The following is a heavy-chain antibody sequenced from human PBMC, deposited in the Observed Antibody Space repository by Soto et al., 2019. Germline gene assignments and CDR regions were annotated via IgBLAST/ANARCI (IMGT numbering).Heavy chain of an antibody. J-gene: IGHJ4*02. D-gene: IGHD5-12*01. Sequence: EVQLVESGGGLVQPGGSLRISCAASGFTFSSYSMNWVRQAPGKGLEWVSYISSSSSTIYYAVSVKGRFTISRDNAKNSLYLQLNSLRAEDTAVYYCASTWGGYDSDADYWGQGTLVTVSS. CDR1: GFTFSSYS. CDR2: ISSSSSTI. V-gene: IGHV3-48*01. CDR3: ASTWGGYDSDADY.